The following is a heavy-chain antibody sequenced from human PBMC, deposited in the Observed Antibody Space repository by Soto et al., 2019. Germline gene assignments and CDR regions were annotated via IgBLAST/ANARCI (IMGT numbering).Heavy chain of an antibody. Sequence: PWGSLRLSCAASGFTFSSYEMNWVRQAPGKGLEWVSYISSSGSTIYYADSVKGRFTISRDNAKNSLYLQMNSLRAEDTAVYYCARVRGSSTTGGWFDPWGQGTLVTVSS. CDR3: ARVRGSSTTGGWFDP. D-gene: IGHD2-2*01. V-gene: IGHV3-48*03. J-gene: IGHJ5*02. CDR2: ISSSGSTI. CDR1: GFTFSSYE.